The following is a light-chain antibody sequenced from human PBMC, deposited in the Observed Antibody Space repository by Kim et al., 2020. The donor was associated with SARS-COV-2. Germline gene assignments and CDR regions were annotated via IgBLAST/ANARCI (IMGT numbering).Light chain of an antibody. J-gene: IGKJ2*01. CDR1: QSVTSNY. Sequence: ETVLTQSPGTLSLSPGERATLSCRASQSVTSNYLAWYQQKPGQAPRLLIYGASTRVTGIPDRFSGSGSGTDFTLTISRLEPEDFAVYSCQQYGRSAPYTFGQGTKLAI. V-gene: IGKV3-20*01. CDR2: GAS. CDR3: QQYGRSAPYT.